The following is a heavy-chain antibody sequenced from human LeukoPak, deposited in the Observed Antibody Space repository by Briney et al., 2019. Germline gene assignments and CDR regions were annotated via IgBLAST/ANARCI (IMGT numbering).Heavy chain of an antibody. CDR2: IYSGGST. CDR1: GFTVSSNY. CDR3: ARDCSGGSCYGLDY. V-gene: IGHV3-53*01. J-gene: IGHJ4*02. Sequence: PGGSLRLSCAASGFTVSSNYMSWVRQAPGKGLEWVSVIYSGGSTYYADSVKGRFTISRDNSKNTLYLQMNSLRAEDTAVYYCARDCSGGSCYGLDYWGQGSLVSVSS. D-gene: IGHD2-15*01.